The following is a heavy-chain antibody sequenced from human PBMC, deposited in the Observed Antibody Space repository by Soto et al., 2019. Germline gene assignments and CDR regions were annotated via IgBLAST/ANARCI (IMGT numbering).Heavy chain of an antibody. J-gene: IGHJ4*02. V-gene: IGHV1-46*03. Sequence: ASVKVSCKASGYTFTTYYMHWVRQAPGQGLEWMGIINPSGGSTSYPQKFQGRVTMTRDTSTTTVYIELSSLRFEDTAVYYCAIARGDYDILTGYHVTLDYWGQGTLVTVSS. CDR1: GYTFTTYY. CDR3: AIARGDYDILTGYHVTLDY. CDR2: INPSGGST. D-gene: IGHD3-9*01.